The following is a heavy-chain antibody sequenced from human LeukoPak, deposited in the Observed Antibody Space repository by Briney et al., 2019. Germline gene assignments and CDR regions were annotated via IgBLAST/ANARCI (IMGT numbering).Heavy chain of an antibody. J-gene: IGHJ4*02. Sequence: ASVKVSFKASGYTFTVYDMHLVRQAPGQGLELMGWINPNSGGTNYAQKFQGRVTMTRDTAISTAYMDLSRLRSDDTAVYYCARGKAEQWLPHWYFDYWGQGTLVTVSS. CDR1: GYTFTVYD. V-gene: IGHV1-2*02. CDR2: INPNSGGT. D-gene: IGHD6-19*01. CDR3: ARGKAEQWLPHWYFDY.